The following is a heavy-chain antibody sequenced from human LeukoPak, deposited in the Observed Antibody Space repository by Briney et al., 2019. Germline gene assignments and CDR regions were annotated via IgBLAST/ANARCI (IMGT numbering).Heavy chain of an antibody. V-gene: IGHV3-30*04. J-gene: IGHJ5*02. D-gene: IGHD2-2*01. CDR1: GFTFSSYA. CDR2: ISYDGTNK. Sequence: GGSLRLSCAASGFTFSSYAMHWVRQAPGKGLEWVTIISYDGTNKYYADSVKGRFTISRDNSKNTLFLQMNSLRAEDTAVYYCAREPFIHCSSTSCHPRNWFDPWGQGTLVTVSS. CDR3: AREPFIHCSSTSCHPRNWFDP.